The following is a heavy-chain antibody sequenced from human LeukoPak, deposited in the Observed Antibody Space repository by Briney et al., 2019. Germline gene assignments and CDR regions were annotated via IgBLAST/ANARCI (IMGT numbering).Heavy chain of an antibody. CDR2: ISSSSSYI. Sequence: PGGSLRLSCAASGFTYSSYSMNWVRQAPGKGLEWVSSISSSSSYIYYADSVKGRFTISRDNAKNSLYLQMNSLRAEDTALYYCAKAHGEDPRTYDYWGQGTLVTVSS. CDR3: AKAHGEDPRTYDY. V-gene: IGHV3-21*04. J-gene: IGHJ4*02. D-gene: IGHD3-10*01. CDR1: GFTYSSYS.